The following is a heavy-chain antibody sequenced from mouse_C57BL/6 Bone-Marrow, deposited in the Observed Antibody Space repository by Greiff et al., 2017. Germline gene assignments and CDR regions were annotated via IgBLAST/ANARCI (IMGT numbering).Heavy chain of an antibody. CDR3: ARRGYGSLYWYFDV. D-gene: IGHD1-1*01. Sequence: DVKLQESGGGLVQPGESLKLSYESNEYEFPSHDMSWVRKTPEKRLELVAAINSDGGSTYYPDTMERRFIISRDNTKKTLYLQMSSLRSEDTALYYCARRGYGSLYWYFDVWGTGTTVTVSS. V-gene: IGHV5-2*03. CDR1: EYEFPSHD. J-gene: IGHJ1*03. CDR2: INSDGGST.